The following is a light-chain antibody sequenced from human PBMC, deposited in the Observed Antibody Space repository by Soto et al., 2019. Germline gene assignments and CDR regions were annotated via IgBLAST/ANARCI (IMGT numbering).Light chain of an antibody. CDR3: QQYGTSWT. CDR1: QSVSSSQ. CDR2: GAS. Sequence: EIVLTQSPGTPSLSPGERATLSCRASQSVSSSQLAWYQQKSGQAPRLLIYGASSRATGIPDRISGSGSGTDFTLTISRLEPEDFAVYYCQQYGTSWTFGQGTKVDIK. V-gene: IGKV3-20*01. J-gene: IGKJ1*01.